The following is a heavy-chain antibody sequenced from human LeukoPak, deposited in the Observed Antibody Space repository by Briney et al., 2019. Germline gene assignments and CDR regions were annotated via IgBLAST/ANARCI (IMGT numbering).Heavy chain of an antibody. D-gene: IGHD2-21*01. V-gene: IGHV3-30*02. CDR1: GLIFSKYG. J-gene: IGHJ1*01. CDR2: LEYDGTS. CDR3: AKREYRAPSGDDVLESLHL. Sequence: PGGSRRLSCAASGLIFSKYGMHWVRQTPGKGLEWVAFLEYDGTSNYLDSVKGRFTISRDNSESTLYLQMNSLQVEDTAIYYCAKREYRAPSGDDVLESLHLWGQGTLVTVSS.